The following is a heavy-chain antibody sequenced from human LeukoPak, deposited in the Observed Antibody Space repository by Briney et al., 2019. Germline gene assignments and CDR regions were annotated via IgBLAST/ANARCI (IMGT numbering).Heavy chain of an antibody. Sequence: PPETLSLACTVSGGSISSSSYSWGWIRQPPGKGLEWIGSIYYSGSTYYNPSLKSRVTISVDASKNQFSLNLSSVTAADTAVYYCAREPPGERVSYYMDVWGKGTTVTVSS. V-gene: IGHV4-39*02. CDR2: IYYSGST. CDR3: AREPPGERVSYYMDV. CDR1: GGSISSSSYS. J-gene: IGHJ6*03.